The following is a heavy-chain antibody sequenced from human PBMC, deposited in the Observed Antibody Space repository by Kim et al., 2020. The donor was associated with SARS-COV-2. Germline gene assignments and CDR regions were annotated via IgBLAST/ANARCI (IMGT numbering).Heavy chain of an antibody. CDR3: AKDLWAYYDILTGYYKPQSGEDYGMDV. CDR2: ISYDGSNK. CDR1: GFTFSSYG. J-gene: IGHJ6*02. V-gene: IGHV3-30*18. D-gene: IGHD3-9*01. Sequence: GGSLRLSCAASGFTFSSYGMHWVRQAPGKGPEWVAVISYDGSNKYYADSVKGRFTISRDNSKNTLYLQMNSLRAEDTAVYYCAKDLWAYYDILTGYYKPQSGEDYGMDVWGQGTTVTVSS.